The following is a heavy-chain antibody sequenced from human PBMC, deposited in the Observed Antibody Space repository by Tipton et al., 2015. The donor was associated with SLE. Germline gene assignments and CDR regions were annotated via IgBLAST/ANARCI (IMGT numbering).Heavy chain of an antibody. V-gene: IGHV4-30-4*01. CDR3: ARSGAARRSPYFDY. CDR1: GGSISSGDYY. J-gene: IGHJ4*02. Sequence: TLSLTCTVSGGSISSGDYYWSWIRQPPGKGLEWIGYIYYSGSTYYNPSLKSRVTISVDTSKNQFSLKLSSVTAADTAVYYCARSGAARRSPYFDYWGQGTLVTVSS. CDR2: IYYSGST. D-gene: IGHD6-6*01.